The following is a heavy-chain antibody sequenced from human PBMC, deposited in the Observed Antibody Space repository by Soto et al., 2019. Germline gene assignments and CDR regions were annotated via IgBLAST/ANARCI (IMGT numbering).Heavy chain of an antibody. J-gene: IGHJ6*02. Sequence: QVQLVQSGAEVKKPGSSVKVSCKASGGTFSSYAISWVRQAPGQGLEWMGGIIPIFGTANYAQKFQGRVTITADESTSTAYMELSSLRSEDTAVYYCARDLGYYDSSDNYYYGMDVWGQGTTVTVSS. CDR2: IIPIFGTA. D-gene: IGHD3-22*01. CDR3: ARDLGYYDSSDNYYYGMDV. V-gene: IGHV1-69*12. CDR1: GGTFSSYA.